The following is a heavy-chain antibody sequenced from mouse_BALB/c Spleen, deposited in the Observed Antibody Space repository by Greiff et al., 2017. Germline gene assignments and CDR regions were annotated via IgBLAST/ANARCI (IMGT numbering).Heavy chain of an antibody. CDR2: ISSGSSTI. Sequence: EVKLVESGGGLVQPGGSRKLSCAASGFTFSSFGMHWVRQAPEKGLEWVAYISSGSSTIYYADTVKGRFTISRDNPKNTLFLQMTSLRSEDTAMYYCVRSDYRYDGWFAYWGQGTLVTVSA. CDR3: VRSDYRYDGWFAY. CDR1: GFTFSSFG. D-gene: IGHD2-14*01. J-gene: IGHJ3*01. V-gene: IGHV5-17*02.